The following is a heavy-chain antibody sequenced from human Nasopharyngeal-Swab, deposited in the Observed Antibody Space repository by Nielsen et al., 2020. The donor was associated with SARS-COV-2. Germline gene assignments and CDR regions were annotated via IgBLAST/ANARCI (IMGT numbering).Heavy chain of an antibody. CDR3: ARGDSGSYFDY. Sequence: WVRQAPGQGLEWMGWISAFNGHTNYAQKFQGRVTMTTDTYTSTDYIELRTLRSDDTAVYYCARGDSGSYFDYWGQGTLVTVSS. CDR2: ISAFNGHT. J-gene: IGHJ4*02. D-gene: IGHD1-26*01. V-gene: IGHV1-18*01.